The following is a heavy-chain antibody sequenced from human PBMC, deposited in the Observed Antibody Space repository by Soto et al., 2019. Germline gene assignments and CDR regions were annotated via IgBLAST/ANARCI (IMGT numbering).Heavy chain of an antibody. J-gene: IGHJ5*02. D-gene: IGHD3-10*01. CDR3: ARGFPHVLLWFGESLGWFDP. CDR2: INHSGST. CDR1: GGSFSGYY. V-gene: IGHV4-34*01. Sequence: SETLSLTCAVYGGSFSGYYWSCIRQLPGKGLEWIGEINHSGSTNYNPSLKSRVTISVATSKNQFSLKLSSVTAADTAVYSCARGFPHVLLWFGESLGWFDPWGQGTLVTVSS.